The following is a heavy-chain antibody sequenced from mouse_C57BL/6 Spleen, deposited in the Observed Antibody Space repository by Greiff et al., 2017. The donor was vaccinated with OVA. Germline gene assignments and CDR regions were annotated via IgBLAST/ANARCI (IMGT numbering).Heavy chain of an antibody. D-gene: IGHD3-2*02. CDR2: ISDGGSYT. Sequence: EVQVVESGGGLVKPGGSLKLSCAASGFTFSSYAMSWVRQTPEKRLEWVATISDGGSYTYYPDNVKGRFTISRDNAKNNLYLQMSHLKSEDTAMYYCARDSSGYDAMDYWGQGTSVTVSS. CDR3: ARDSSGYDAMDY. CDR1: GFTFSSYA. J-gene: IGHJ4*01. V-gene: IGHV5-4*01.